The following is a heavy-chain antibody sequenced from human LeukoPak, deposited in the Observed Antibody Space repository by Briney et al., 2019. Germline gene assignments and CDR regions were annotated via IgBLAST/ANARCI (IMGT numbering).Heavy chain of an antibody. V-gene: IGHV5-51*01. CDR3: ASRLSGYSYGYFDH. J-gene: IGHJ4*02. CDR2: IYPGVSES. Sequence: PGESMKISCKGSGYSFPDYWIGWVRQMPGKGLEWMGIIYPGVSESRYSPSFQGQVTISVDKSISTAYLQWNSLKASDSAMYYCASRLSGYSYGYFDHWGQGTLLTVSS. D-gene: IGHD5-18*01. CDR1: GYSFPDYW.